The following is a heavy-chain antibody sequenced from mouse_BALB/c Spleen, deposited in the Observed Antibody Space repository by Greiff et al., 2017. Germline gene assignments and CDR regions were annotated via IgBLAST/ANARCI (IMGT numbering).Heavy chain of an antibody. V-gene: IGHV1-87*01. J-gene: IGHJ3*01. Sequence: QVQLKESGAELARPGASVKLSCKASGYTFTSYWMQWVKQRPGQGLEWIGAIYPGDGDTRYTQKFKGKATLTADKSSSTAYMQLSSLASEDSAVYYCARPYGNYDWFAYWGQGTLVTVSA. CDR3: ARPYGNYDWFAY. D-gene: IGHD2-1*01. CDR2: IYPGDGDT. CDR1: GYTFTSYW.